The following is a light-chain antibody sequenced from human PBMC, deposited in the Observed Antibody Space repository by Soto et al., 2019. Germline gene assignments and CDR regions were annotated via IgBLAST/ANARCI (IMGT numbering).Light chain of an antibody. CDR1: QSIVYIDGDTY. J-gene: IGKJ5*01. V-gene: IGKV2-30*01. Sequence: DVVMTQSPLSLPVTLGQPASISCKSSQSIVYIDGDTYLNWFQQRPGQSPRRLIYKVSSRDSRVPDRSSSRESGTDFTLPVSRVEAEEVGVYYCLQAAPWPRTFGQGTRREIK. CDR3: LQAAPWPRT. CDR2: KVS.